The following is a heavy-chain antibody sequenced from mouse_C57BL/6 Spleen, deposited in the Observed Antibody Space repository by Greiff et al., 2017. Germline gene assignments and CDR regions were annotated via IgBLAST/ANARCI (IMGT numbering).Heavy chain of an antibody. D-gene: IGHD1-1*01. J-gene: IGHJ1*03. CDR3: ARSYTHYWYFDV. CDR2: ISSGSSTI. Sequence: EVMLVESGGGLVKPGGSLKLSCAASGFTFSDYGMHWVRQAPEKGLEWVAYISSGSSTIYYADTVKGRFTISRDNAKNTLFLQMTSLRSEDTAMYYCARSYTHYWYFDVWGTGTTVTVSS. CDR1: GFTFSDYG. V-gene: IGHV5-17*01.